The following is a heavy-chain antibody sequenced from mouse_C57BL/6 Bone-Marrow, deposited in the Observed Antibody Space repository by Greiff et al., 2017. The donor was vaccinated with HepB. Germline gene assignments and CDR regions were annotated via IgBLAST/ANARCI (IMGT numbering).Heavy chain of an antibody. V-gene: IGHV3-6*01. J-gene: IGHJ3*01. CDR3: ARDDPWFAY. CDR2: ISYDGSN. Sequence: EVQLVESGPGLVKPSQSLSLTCSVTGYSITSGYYWNWIRQFPGNKLEWMGYISYDGSNNYNPSLKNRISITRDTSKNQFFLKLNSVTTEDTATYYCARDDPWFAYWGQGTLVTVSA. CDR1: GYSITSGYY.